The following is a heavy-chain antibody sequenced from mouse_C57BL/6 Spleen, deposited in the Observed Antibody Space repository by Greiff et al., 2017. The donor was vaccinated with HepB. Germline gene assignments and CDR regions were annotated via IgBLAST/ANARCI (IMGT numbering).Heavy chain of an antibody. CDR2: IDPETGGT. CDR3: LGGNSYYFDY. CDR1: GYTFTDYE. V-gene: IGHV1-15*01. Sequence: VKLQESGAELVRPGASVTLSCKASGYTFTDYEMHWVKQTPVHGLEWIGAIDPETGGTAYNQKFKGKAILTADKSSSTAYMELRSLTSEDSAVYYCLGGNSYYFDYWGQGTTLTVSS. J-gene: IGHJ2*01. D-gene: IGHD2-1*01.